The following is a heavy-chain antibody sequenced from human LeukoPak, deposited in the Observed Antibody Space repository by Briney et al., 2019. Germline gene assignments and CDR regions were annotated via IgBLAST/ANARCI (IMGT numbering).Heavy chain of an antibody. J-gene: IGHJ4*02. Sequence: GGSLRLSCAASGFTFSSYNMNWVRQAPGKGQEWVSYISDSSTTIYYADSVKGRFTISRDNAKNSLYLQMNSLRAEDTAAYYCARDRGGAYDFWSGYYTGYFDYWGQGTLVPVSS. CDR2: ISDSSTTI. V-gene: IGHV3-48*01. CDR3: ARDRGGAYDFWSGYYTGYFDY. D-gene: IGHD3-3*01. CDR1: GFTFSSYN.